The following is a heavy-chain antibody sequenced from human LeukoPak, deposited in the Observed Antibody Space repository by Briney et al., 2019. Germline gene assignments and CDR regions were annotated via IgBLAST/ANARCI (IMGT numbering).Heavy chain of an antibody. V-gene: IGHV6-1*01. CDR1: GDSVSSNSAA. Sequence: SQTLSLTCAISGDSVSSNSAAWNWIRQSPSRGLEWLGRTYYRSKWYNDYAVSVKSRITINPDTPKNQFSLQLNSVTPEDTAVYYCARDHPSYSSSSYGMDVWGQGTTVTVSS. CDR3: ARDHPSYSSSSYGMDV. CDR2: TYYRSKWYN. J-gene: IGHJ6*02. D-gene: IGHD6-6*01.